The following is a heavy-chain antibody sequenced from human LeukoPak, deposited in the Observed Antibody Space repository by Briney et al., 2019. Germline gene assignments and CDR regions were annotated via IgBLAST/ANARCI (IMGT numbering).Heavy chain of an antibody. V-gene: IGHV3-7*03. Sequence: GGSLRLSCAASGFTFSSYWMSWVRQAPGKGLKWVANINQDGSEEYYVDSVKGRFTISRDNAKNSLYLQMNSLRAEDTAVYYCARTPDGPDYWGQGTLVTVSS. CDR1: GFTFSSYW. D-gene: IGHD5-24*01. J-gene: IGHJ4*02. CDR3: ARTPDGPDY. CDR2: INQDGSEE.